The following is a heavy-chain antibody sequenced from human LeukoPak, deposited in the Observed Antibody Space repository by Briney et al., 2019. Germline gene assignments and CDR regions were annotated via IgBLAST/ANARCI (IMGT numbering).Heavy chain of an antibody. D-gene: IGHD3-10*02. CDR3: AKAGRPTHYYVLKETPEWHIFVLSGYFDY. Sequence: GGSLRLSCAASGFTFSSYAMSWVRQAPGKGLEWVSAISGSGGSTYYADSVKGRFTISRDNSKNTLYLQMNSLRAEDTAVYYCAKAGRPTHYYVLKETPEWHIFVLSGYFDYWGQGTLVTVSS. J-gene: IGHJ4*02. V-gene: IGHV3-23*01. CDR1: GFTFSSYA. CDR2: ISGSGGST.